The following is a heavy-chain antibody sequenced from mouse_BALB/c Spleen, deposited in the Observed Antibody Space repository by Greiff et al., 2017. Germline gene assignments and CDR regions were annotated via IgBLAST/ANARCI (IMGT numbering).Heavy chain of an antibody. CDR2: ISSGGSYT. CDR1: GFTFSSYA. V-gene: IGHV5-9-3*01. D-gene: IGHD2-4*01. CDR3: ASMITTCMDY. J-gene: IGHJ4*01. Sequence: EVKVVESGGGLVKPGGSLKLSCAASGFTFSSYAMSWVRQTPEKRLEWVATISSGGSYTYYPDSVKGRFTISRDNAKNTLYLQMSSLRSEDTAMYYCASMITTCMDYWGQGTSVTVSS.